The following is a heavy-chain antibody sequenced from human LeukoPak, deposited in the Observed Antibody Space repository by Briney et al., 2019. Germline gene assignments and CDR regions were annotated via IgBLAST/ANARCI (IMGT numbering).Heavy chain of an antibody. CDR1: GYTFTSYG. V-gene: IGHV1-18*01. CDR3: AVTLGELSLLAPLDY. J-gene: IGHJ4*02. CDR2: ISAYNGNT. D-gene: IGHD3-16*02. Sequence: GASVKVSCKASGYTFTSYGISWVRQAPGQGLEWMGWISAYNGNTNYAQKLQGRVTMTTDTSTSTAYMELRSLRSDDTAVYYCAVTLGELSLLAPLDYWGQGTLVTVSS.